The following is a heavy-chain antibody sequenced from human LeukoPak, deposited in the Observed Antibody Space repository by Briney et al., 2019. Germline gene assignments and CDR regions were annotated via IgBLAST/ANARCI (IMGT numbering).Heavy chain of an antibody. CDR2: IIPIFGTT. D-gene: IGHD6-13*01. V-gene: IGHV1-69*05. CDR3: ARSPSSSWSYYYYYMDV. J-gene: IGHJ6*03. CDR1: GGTFSSYG. Sequence: SVKVSCKASGGTFSSYGINWVRQAPGQGLEWIGRIIPIFGTTNYAQKFQGRVTITTDESTSTAYMELSSLRSDDTAVYYCARSPSSSWSYYYYYMDVWGKGTTVTVSS.